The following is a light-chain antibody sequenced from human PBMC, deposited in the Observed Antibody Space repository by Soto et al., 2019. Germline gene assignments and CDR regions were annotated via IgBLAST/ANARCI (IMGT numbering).Light chain of an antibody. CDR1: QSVNSN. CDR2: DAS. CDR3: QQYNFWPPLT. V-gene: IGKV3-15*01. J-gene: IGKJ4*01. Sequence: EIVMTQSPATLSGSPGDRATLSCRASQSVNSNLAWYRQKPGQAPRLLISDASTRATGVPARFSGSGSGTEFTLTISSLQSEDSGIYYCQQYNFWPPLTFGGGTKVEIK.